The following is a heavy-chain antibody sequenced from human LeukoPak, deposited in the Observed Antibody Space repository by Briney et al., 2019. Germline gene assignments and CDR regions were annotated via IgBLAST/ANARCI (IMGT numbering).Heavy chain of an antibody. CDR2: ISWNSGSI. CDR3: AKDISYYDSSGYLDY. V-gene: IGHV3-9*01. CDR1: GFTFDDYA. J-gene: IGHJ4*02. D-gene: IGHD3-22*01. Sequence: GGSLRLSCAASGFTFDDYAMRWVRQAPGKGLEWVSGISWNSGSIGYADSVKGRFTISRDNAKNSLYLQMNSLRAEDTALYYCAKDISYYDSSGYLDYWGQGTLVTVSS.